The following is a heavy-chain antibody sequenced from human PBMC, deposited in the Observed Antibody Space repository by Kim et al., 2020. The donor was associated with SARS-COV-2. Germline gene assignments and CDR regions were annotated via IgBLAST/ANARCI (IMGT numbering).Heavy chain of an antibody. CDR3: ARDPSIGFYGRFDL. D-gene: IGHD3-22*01. J-gene: IGHJ4*01. Sequence: GGSLRLSCAASGFTLSNFAVDWVRQAPGKGLEWVAFISYDGSNKEYRDSLKGRFTISRDNSKSTVYLQMNTLRPEDTAVYYCARDPSIGFYGRFDLWGQGALVTVSS. CDR2: ISYDGSNK. V-gene: IGHV3-30*04. CDR1: GFTLSNFA.